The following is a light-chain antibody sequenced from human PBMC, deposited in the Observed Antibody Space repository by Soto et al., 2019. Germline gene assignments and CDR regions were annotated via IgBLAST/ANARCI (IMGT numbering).Light chain of an antibody. CDR2: EGS. V-gene: IGLV2-23*01. CDR1: SSDGGGYNY. CDR3: CSYAGSSTVV. J-gene: IGLJ2*01. Sequence: QSALTQPPSASGSPGQSVTISCTGTSSDGGGYNYVSWYQQHPGKAPKLMIYEGSKRPSGVSNRFSGSKSGNTASLTISGLQAEDEADYYCCSYAGSSTVVFGGGTKVTVL.